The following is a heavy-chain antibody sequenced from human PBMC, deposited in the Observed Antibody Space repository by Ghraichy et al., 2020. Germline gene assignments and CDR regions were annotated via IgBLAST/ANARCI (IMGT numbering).Heavy chain of an antibody. J-gene: IGHJ4*02. Sequence: SETLSLTCAVSGTSISTTHWWTWVRQFPGKGLEWIGEVYHTGSTNYNPSLMSRVTISVDKSKNQFSLRMDSVTAADTAVYYCAKDVGPAATYFDSWGQGALVTVSS. CDR2: VYHTGST. CDR3: AKDVGPAATYFDS. V-gene: IGHV4-4*02. D-gene: IGHD2-2*01. CDR1: GTSISTTHW.